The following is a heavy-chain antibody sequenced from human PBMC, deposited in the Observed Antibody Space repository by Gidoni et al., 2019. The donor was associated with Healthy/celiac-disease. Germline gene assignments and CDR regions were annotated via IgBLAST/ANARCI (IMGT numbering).Heavy chain of an antibody. CDR1: GFPFSSYA. CDR3: AKVSPPIVVGSYYYGMDV. Sequence: EVQLLESGGGLVQPGGSLRPSCAASGFPFSSYAMSWVRQAPGKGLEWVSAISGSGGSTYYADSVKGRFTISRDNSKNTLYLQMNSLRAEDTAVYYCAKVSPPIVVGSYYYGMDVWGQGTTVTVSS. D-gene: IGHD3-22*01. V-gene: IGHV3-23*01. J-gene: IGHJ6*02. CDR2: ISGSGGST.